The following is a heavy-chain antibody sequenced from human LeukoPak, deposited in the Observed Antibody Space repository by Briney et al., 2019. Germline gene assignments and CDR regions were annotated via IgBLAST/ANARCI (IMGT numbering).Heavy chain of an antibody. V-gene: IGHV3-21*01. CDR3: ARRGYGSGPLDY. Sequence: GGSLRLSCAASGFTFSSYSMNWVRQAPGKGLEWVSSISSSSSYIYYADSVKGRFNISRDNAKNSLYLQMTSVRAEDTAVYYCARRGYGSGPLDYWGQGTLVTVSS. CDR1: GFTFSSYS. J-gene: IGHJ4*02. CDR2: ISSSSSYI. D-gene: IGHD6-19*01.